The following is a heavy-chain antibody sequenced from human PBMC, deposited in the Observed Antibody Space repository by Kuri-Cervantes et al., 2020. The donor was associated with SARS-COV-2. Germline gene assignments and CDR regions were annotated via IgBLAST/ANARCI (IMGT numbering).Heavy chain of an antibody. CDR3: ARDPRGVVNPYYYYGMDV. CDR2: ISTSSSYI. D-gene: IGHD3-3*01. V-gene: IGHV3-21*04. J-gene: IGHJ6*02. Sequence: GGSLRLSCAASGFTFNSYSMNWVRQAPGKGLEWVSSISTSSSYIYYADSVKGRFTISRDTAKNSLYLQMNSLRAEDTAVYYCARDPRGVVNPYYYYGMDVWGQGTTVTVSS. CDR1: GFTFNSYS.